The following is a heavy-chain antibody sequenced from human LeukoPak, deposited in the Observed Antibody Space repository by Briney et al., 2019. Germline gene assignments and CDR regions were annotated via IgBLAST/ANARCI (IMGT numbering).Heavy chain of an antibody. V-gene: IGHV3-74*01. Sequence: GGSLRLSRVDSGFTFSRYWMHWVRQAPGKGLVWVSHITTDGSSTSYADSVKGRFTISRDNSKNTLYLQMNSLRAEDTAVYYCARVSRGPHPYYYDSSGYMDYWGQGTLVTVSS. CDR2: ITTDGSST. D-gene: IGHD3-22*01. CDR3: ARVSRGPHPYYYDSSGYMDY. J-gene: IGHJ4*02. CDR1: GFTFSRYW.